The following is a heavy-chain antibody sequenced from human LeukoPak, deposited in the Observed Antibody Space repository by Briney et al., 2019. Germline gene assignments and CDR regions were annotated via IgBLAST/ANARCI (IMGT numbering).Heavy chain of an antibody. D-gene: IGHD3-22*01. Sequence: GGSLRLSCAASGFTFSSYSMNWVRQAPGKGLEWVAVISYDGSNKYYADSVKGRFTISRDNSKNTLYLQMNSLRAEDTAVYYCAKASGGGGDSSGPGWFDYWGQGTLVTVSS. CDR2: ISYDGSNK. V-gene: IGHV3-30*18. J-gene: IGHJ4*02. CDR1: GFTFSSYS. CDR3: AKASGGGGDSSGPGWFDY.